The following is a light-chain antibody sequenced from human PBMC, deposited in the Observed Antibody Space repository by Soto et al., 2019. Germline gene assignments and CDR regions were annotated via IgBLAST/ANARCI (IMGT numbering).Light chain of an antibody. CDR1: LSVSTK. J-gene: IGKJ5*01. Sequence: ETVMTQSPATLSVSPGERATLSCRASLSVSTKLAWYQQKPGQAPRLLIYGASTRATGIPARFSGSGSGTEFTLTVSSLQSEDFAVYYCQQYDDWPPITFGQGTRLEIK. CDR2: GAS. CDR3: QQYDDWPPIT. V-gene: IGKV3D-15*01.